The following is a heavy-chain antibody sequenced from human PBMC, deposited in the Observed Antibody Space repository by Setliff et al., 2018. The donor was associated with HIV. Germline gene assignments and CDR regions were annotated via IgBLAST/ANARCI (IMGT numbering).Heavy chain of an antibody. CDR3: ASYSSSSGYYYGMDV. J-gene: IGHJ6*02. D-gene: IGHD6-6*01. V-gene: IGHV3-66*01. Sequence: GGSLRLSCAASGFTVSSNYMSWVRQAPGKGLEWVSVIYSGGSTYYADSVKGRFTISRDNSKNTLYLQMNSLRAEETAVYYCASYSSSSGYYYGMDVWGQGTTVTVSS. CDR2: IYSGGST. CDR1: GFTVSSNY.